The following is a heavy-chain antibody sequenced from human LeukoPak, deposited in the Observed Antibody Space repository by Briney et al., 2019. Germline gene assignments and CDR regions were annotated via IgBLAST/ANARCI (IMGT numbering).Heavy chain of an antibody. V-gene: IGHV3-48*03. CDR1: GFTFSSYE. D-gene: IGHD4-23*01. Sequence: GGTLRLSCAASGFTFSSYEMHWVRQAPGKGLEWVSYISSSGSTIYYADSVKGRFTISRDNAKNSLYLQMNSLRAEDTAVYYCARDYGGSSPFDYWGQGTLVTVSS. CDR3: ARDYGGSSPFDY. J-gene: IGHJ4*02. CDR2: ISSSGSTI.